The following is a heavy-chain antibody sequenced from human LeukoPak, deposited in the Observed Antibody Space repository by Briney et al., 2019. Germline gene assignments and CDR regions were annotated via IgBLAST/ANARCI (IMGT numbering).Heavy chain of an antibody. V-gene: IGHV4-61*01. Sequence: SETLSLTCAVSGGSISSGSYYWGWVRQPPGKGLEWIGYIYYSGSTNYNPSLKSRVTISVDTSKNQFSLKLTSVTAADTAVYYCARGGSSSSWPFYYWGQGTLVTVSS. CDR2: IYYSGST. CDR1: GGSISSGSYY. J-gene: IGHJ4*02. D-gene: IGHD6-13*01. CDR3: ARGGSSSSWPFYY.